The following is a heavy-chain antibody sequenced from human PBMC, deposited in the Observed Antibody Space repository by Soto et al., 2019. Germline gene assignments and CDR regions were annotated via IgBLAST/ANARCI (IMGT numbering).Heavy chain of an antibody. CDR1: GFTFSSYS. CDR2: ISSSRSYI. D-gene: IGHD3-3*01. V-gene: IGHV3-21*01. CDR3: ARDSHALDALNWFDP. J-gene: IGHJ5*02. Sequence: EVQLVESGGGLVKPGGSLRLSCAASGFTFSSYSMNWVRQAPGKGLEWVSSISSSRSYIYYADSVKGRFTIPRDNAKNTLYLQMNSLRAEDTAVYYCARDSHALDALNWFDPWGQGTLVTVSS.